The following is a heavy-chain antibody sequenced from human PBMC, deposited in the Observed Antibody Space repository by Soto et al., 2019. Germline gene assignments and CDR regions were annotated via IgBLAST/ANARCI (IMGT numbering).Heavy chain of an antibody. CDR1: GGSISSSSYY. CDR3: ARSGRPSSGWFDY. CDR2: IYYSGST. Sequence: SETLSLTCTVSGGSISSSSYYWGWIRQPPGKGLEWIGSIYYSGSTYYNPSLKSRVTISVDTSKNQFSLKLSSVTAADTAVYYCARSGRPSSGWFDYWGQGTLVTVSS. V-gene: IGHV4-39*07. J-gene: IGHJ4*02. D-gene: IGHD6-19*01.